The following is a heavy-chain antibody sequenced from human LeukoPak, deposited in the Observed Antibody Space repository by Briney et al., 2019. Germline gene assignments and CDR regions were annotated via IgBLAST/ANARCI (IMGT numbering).Heavy chain of an antibody. CDR2: IYYSGST. J-gene: IGHJ4*02. Sequence: TSETLSLTCTVSGGSISSGDYYWSWIRQPPGKGLEWIGYIYYSGSTYYNPPLKSRVTISVDTSKNQFSLKLSSVTAADTAVYYCARDHYDILTGYSPLGYWGQGTLVTVSS. CDR3: ARDHYDILTGYSPLGY. CDR1: GGSISSGDYY. V-gene: IGHV4-30-4*01. D-gene: IGHD3-9*01.